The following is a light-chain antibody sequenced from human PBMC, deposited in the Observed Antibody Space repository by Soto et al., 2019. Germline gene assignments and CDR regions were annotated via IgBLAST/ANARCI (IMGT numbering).Light chain of an antibody. CDR2: DAS. CDR3: QQCATSPLT. CDR1: QSVSNNY. J-gene: IGKJ1*01. V-gene: IGKV3-20*01. Sequence: EIVLTQSPGTLSLSPGERATLSCRASQSVSNNYVAWYQRKRGQAPRLLIDDASRRATGIPDRFSGSGSGTDFTLTISRLELEDFAVYYCQQCATSPLTFGQGTRVDIK.